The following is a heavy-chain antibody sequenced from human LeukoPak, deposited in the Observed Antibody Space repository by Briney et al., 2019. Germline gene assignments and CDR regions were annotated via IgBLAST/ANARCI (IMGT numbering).Heavy chain of an antibody. CDR3: ARDYGGSSPFDY. V-gene: IGHV3-21*05. Sequence: GGSLRLSCAASGFTISAYWMSWVRQAPGKGLEWVSYISSSGSDIYYADSVKGRFTISRDNAKNSLYLHMNSLRAEDTAVYYCARDYGGSSPFDYWGQGTLVTVSS. J-gene: IGHJ4*02. D-gene: IGHD4-23*01. CDR1: GFTISAYW. CDR2: ISSSGSDI.